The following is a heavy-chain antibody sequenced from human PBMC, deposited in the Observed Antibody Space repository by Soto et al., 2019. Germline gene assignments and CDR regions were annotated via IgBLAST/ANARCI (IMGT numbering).Heavy chain of an antibody. D-gene: IGHD3-10*01. CDR2: ISSSSSYI. J-gene: IGHJ6*03. CDR1: GFTFSSYS. V-gene: IGHV3-21*01. CDR3: ARAYGSGSYPQPSSYMDV. Sequence: GGSLRLSCAASGFTFSSYSMNWVRQAPGKGLEWVSSISSSSSYIYYADSVKGRFTISRDNAKNSLYLQMNSLRAEDTAVYYCARAYGSGSYPQPSSYMDVWGKGTTVTVSS.